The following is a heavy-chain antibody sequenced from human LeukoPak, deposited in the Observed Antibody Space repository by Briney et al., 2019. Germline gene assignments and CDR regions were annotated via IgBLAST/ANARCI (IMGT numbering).Heavy chain of an antibody. Sequence: GGSLRLSCAASRFTFSNYGVNWVRQAPGTGLEWVSSIPGSGGATYYADSVRGRFSISRDSSKNTVYLQMNSLRDEDTAVYYCARARPWDSSRSYYFGMDVWGHGTTVTASS. CDR3: ARARPWDSSRSYYFGMDV. J-gene: IGHJ6*02. D-gene: IGHD3-22*01. CDR2: IPGSGGAT. CDR1: RFTFSNYG. V-gene: IGHV3-23*01.